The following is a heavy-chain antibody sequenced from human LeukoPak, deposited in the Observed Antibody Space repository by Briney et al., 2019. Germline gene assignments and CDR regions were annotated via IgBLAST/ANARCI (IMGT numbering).Heavy chain of an antibody. CDR3: ARYGYRYAGNWFDP. CDR1: GGSFSGYY. Sequence: SETLSLTCTVSGGSFSGYYWTWIRQPPGNGLEWIGYIYYSGSTNYNPSLKSRVTISVDTSKNQFSLKLTSVTAADTAVYYCARYGYRYAGNWFDPWGRGTLVTVSS. J-gene: IGHJ5*02. CDR2: IYYSGST. V-gene: IGHV4-59*01. D-gene: IGHD5-18*01.